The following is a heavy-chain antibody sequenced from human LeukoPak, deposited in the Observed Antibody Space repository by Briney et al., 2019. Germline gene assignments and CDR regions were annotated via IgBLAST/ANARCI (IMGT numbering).Heavy chain of an antibody. D-gene: IGHD3-10*01. CDR2: INHSGST. J-gene: IGHJ4*02. CDR1: GGPFSGYY. Sequence: AETLSLTCAVYGGPFSGYYWRWIRQPPGKGLEWIGEINHSGSTNNNPSLKSRVTISVDKSKNQFSLKLSSVTAADTAVYYCARDKVGSGSYALVYWGQGTLVTVSS. CDR3: ARDKVGSGSYALVY. V-gene: IGHV4-34*01.